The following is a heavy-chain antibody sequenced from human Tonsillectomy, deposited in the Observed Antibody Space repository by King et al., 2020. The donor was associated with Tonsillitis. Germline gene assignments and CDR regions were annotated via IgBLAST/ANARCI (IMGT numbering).Heavy chain of an antibody. Sequence: VQLVQSGAEVKKPGASVKVSCKASGYTFTRYPMHWVRQAPGQRLEWMGWINADNGNTKYSQKFHDRLTITRDTSASTAYMELSGLRSEDTAVYYCARGGDDYDDYVTSYYYGMDVWGQGTTVTVSS. CDR1: GYTFTRYP. D-gene: IGHD4-17*01. V-gene: IGHV1-3*01. CDR2: INADNGNT. CDR3: ARGGDDYDDYVTSYYYGMDV. J-gene: IGHJ6*02.